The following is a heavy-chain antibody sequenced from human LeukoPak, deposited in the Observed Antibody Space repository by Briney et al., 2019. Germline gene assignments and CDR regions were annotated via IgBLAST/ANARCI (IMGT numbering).Heavy chain of an antibody. CDR1: GFTFSSYG. J-gene: IGHJ4*02. D-gene: IGHD1-26*01. CDR2: ISYDGSNK. Sequence: GGSLRLSCAASGFTFSSYGMHWVRQAPGKGLEWVAVISYDGSNKYYADSVKGRFTISRDNSKNTLYLQMNSLRAEDTAVYYCAEAMWESGGYYFDYWGQGTLVTVSS. CDR3: AEAMWESGGYYFDY. V-gene: IGHV3-30*18.